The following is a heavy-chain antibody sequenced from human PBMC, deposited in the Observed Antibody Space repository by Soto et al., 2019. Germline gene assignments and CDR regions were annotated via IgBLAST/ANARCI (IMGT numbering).Heavy chain of an antibody. V-gene: IGHV4-34*01. Sequence: KTSETLSLTCAVYGGSFSGYYWSWIRQPPGKGLEWIGEINHSGSTNYNPSLKSRVTISVDTSKNQFSLKLSSVTAADTAVYYCARGEWYSSSWYLDYWGQGTLVTVSS. J-gene: IGHJ4*02. CDR3: ARGEWYSSSWYLDY. D-gene: IGHD6-13*01. CDR1: GGSFSGYY. CDR2: INHSGST.